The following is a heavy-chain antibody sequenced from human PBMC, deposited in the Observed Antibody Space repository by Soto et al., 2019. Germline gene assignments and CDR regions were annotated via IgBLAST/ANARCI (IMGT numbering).Heavy chain of an antibody. V-gene: IGHV3-11*01. D-gene: IGHD3-16*01. CDR2: ISASGTTI. Sequence: GGSLRLSCAASGLSFSDYDMSWIRQAPGKGLEWLGYISASGTTISIADSVKGRFTISRDNAKNSLYLHMNSLRVDDAAVYYCARPTWRGSPAVFDFCGRGTLVTVS. CDR1: GLSFSDYD. CDR3: ARPTWRGSPAVFDF. J-gene: IGHJ4*02.